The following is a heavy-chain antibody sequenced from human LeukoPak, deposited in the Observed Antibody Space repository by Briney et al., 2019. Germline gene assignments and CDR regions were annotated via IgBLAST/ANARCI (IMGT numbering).Heavy chain of an antibody. CDR3: AKDAYCTSTSCYDSLNWYIDL. CDR1: GFTFSSYG. J-gene: IGHJ2*01. D-gene: IGHD2-2*01. Sequence: PGGSLRLSCAASGFTFSSYGMHWVRQAPGKGLEWVAFIRYDGSSTYYADSVKGRFPISRDDSKNTVYLHMNSLRVEDTAMYYCAKDAYCTSTSCYDSLNWYIDLWGRGTVVTVSS. CDR2: IRYDGSST. V-gene: IGHV3-30*02.